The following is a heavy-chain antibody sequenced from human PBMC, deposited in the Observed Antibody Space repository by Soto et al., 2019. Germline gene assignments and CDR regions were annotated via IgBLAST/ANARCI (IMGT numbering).Heavy chain of an antibody. J-gene: IGHJ4*02. Sequence: QVQLQESGPGLVKPSQTLSLTCTVSGGSITSGGYYWSWIRQHPGKGLEWIDYMHYSGSSYYNPSLKSRLTLSVDTSKNQFSLKLNSVTAADTAVYYCARAHVATIPASYYFDFWGQGALVTVSS. CDR1: GGSITSGGYY. CDR3: ARAHVATIPASYYFDF. D-gene: IGHD5-12*01. V-gene: IGHV4-31*03. CDR2: MHYSGSS.